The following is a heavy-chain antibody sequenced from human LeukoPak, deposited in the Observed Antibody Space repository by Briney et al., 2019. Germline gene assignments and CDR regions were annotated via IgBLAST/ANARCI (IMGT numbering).Heavy chain of an antibody. J-gene: IGHJ4*02. CDR3: AREKRYDYVWGKPQTEAD. CDR1: GGSISSSSSY. CDR2: IYYSGST. D-gene: IGHD3-16*01. V-gene: IGHV4-39*07. Sequence: PSETLSLTCTVSGGSISSSSSYWGWIRQPPGKGLEWIGTIYYSGSTYYNPSLKSRVTISVDTSKNQFSLKLSSVTAADTAVYYCAREKRYDYVWGKPQTEADWGQGTLVTVSS.